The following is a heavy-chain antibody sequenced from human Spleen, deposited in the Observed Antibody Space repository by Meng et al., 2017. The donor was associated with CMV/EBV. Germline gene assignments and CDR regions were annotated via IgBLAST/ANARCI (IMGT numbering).Heavy chain of an antibody. D-gene: IGHD6-25*01. J-gene: IGHJ4*02. V-gene: IGHV3-7*03. CDR3: AKGPGYQAAKFYFDY. Sequence: GGSLRLSCAASGFTFSSYWMSWVRQAPGKGLEWVANIKQDGSEKYYVDSVKGRFTISRDNAKKSVYLQMNSLRPEDTALYYCAKGPGYQAAKFYFDYWGQGTLVTVSS. CDR1: GFTFSSYW. CDR2: IKQDGSEK.